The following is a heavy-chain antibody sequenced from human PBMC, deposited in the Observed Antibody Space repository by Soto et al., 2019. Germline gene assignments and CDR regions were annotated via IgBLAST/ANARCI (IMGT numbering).Heavy chain of an antibody. CDR1: GGSISGDY. CDR2: IYYSGSV. J-gene: IGHJ4*02. Sequence: QVQLQESGPGLVKPSETLSLTCAVSGGSISGDYWSWIRQPPGKGLEWIGYIYYSGSVTYNPSLRGRVTITRATSKNQFSLKLSSVTAADTAVYFCARGPRAALHDSWGQGTLVTVSS. V-gene: IGHV4-59*01. D-gene: IGHD6-6*01. CDR3: ARGPRAALHDS.